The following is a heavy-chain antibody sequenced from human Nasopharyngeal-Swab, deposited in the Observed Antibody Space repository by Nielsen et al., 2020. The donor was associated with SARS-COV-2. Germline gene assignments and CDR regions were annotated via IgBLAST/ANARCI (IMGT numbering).Heavy chain of an antibody. CDR3: AKVNYGSGSYHWFDP. CDR1: GFTFSSYA. V-gene: IGHV3-30-3*01. J-gene: IGHJ5*02. Sequence: GGSLRLSCAASGFTFSSYAMHWVRQAPGKGLEWVAVISYDGSNKYYADSVKGRFTISRDNSKNTLYLQMNSLRAEDTAVYYCAKVNYGSGSYHWFDPWGQGTLVTVSS. D-gene: IGHD3-10*01. CDR2: ISYDGSNK.